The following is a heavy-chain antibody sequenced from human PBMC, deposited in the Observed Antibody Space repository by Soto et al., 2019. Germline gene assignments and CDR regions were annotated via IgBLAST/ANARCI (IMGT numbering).Heavy chain of an antibody. CDR3: ARVSEVSGYTDFDY. V-gene: IGHV4-30-2*01. CDR2: IYPSGTT. D-gene: IGHD3-3*01. CDR1: GGSISSGDYS. J-gene: IGHJ4*02. Sequence: PSETLSLTCAVSGGSISSGDYSWSWIRQPPGKGLEWIGYIYPSGTTYYNPSLKSRVTISVEASKNQFSLKLSSVTAADTAVYYCARVSEVSGYTDFDYWGQGSLVTVSS.